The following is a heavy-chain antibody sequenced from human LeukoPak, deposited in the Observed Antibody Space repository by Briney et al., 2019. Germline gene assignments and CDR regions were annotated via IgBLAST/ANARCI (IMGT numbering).Heavy chain of an antibody. D-gene: IGHD3-22*01. J-gene: IGHJ4*02. V-gene: IGHV3-7*01. CDR3: ARHVVAVGFDY. CDR2: INQDGSDK. Sequence: GGSLRLSCEASGFIFSNAWMTWVRQAPGKGLEWVANINQDGSDKYYVDSVKGRFTISRDNAKNSLYLQMNSLRAEDTAVYYCARHVVAVGFDYWGQGTLVTVSS. CDR1: GFIFSNAW.